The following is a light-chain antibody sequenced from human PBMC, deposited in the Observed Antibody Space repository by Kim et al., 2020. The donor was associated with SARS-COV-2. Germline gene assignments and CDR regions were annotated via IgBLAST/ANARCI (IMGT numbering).Light chain of an antibody. CDR3: SSNTSSNTYV. CDR2: DVS. CDR1: SGDVGGYNY. J-gene: IGLJ1*01. Sequence: GQSITISCTGTSGDVGGYNYVSWYQHHPGKAPKLMIYDVSKRPSGVSNRFSGSKSVSTASLTISGLQAEDEADYYCSSNTSSNTYVFGTGTKVTVL. V-gene: IGLV2-14*03.